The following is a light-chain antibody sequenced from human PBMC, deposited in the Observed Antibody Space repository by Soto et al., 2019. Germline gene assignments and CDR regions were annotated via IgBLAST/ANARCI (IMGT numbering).Light chain of an antibody. CDR1: QDLHID. V-gene: IGKV3-15*01. CDR3: QQYATWPRT. J-gene: IGKJ2*01. Sequence: ETLMTQSPATLSVSPGETVTLSCRSSQDLHIDLAWYHQKPGQAPTLLIYGVSARAPGVPARFSGAGSGSEFTLTIRSLQSADFGVYYCQQYATWPRTFGQRTK. CDR2: GVS.